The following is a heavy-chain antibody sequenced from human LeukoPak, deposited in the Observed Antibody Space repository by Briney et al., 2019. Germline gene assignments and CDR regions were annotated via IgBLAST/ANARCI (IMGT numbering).Heavy chain of an antibody. Sequence: SETLSLTCTVSGGSISSYYWSWIRQPPGKGLEWVGFIYYSGSTNYNSSLKSRVTISVSTSKTQFSLKLSSVTAAATAVYYCARERRYCSGGSCLPGYYFDYWGQGTLVTVSS. CDR3: ARERRYCSGGSCLPGYYFDY. CDR2: IYYSGST. J-gene: IGHJ4*02. D-gene: IGHD2-15*01. V-gene: IGHV4-59*01. CDR1: GGSISSYY.